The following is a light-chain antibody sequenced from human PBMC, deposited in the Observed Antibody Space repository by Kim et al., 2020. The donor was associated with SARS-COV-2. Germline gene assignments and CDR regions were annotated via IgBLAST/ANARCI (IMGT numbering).Light chain of an antibody. CDR3: YRYGSGPPYT. J-gene: IGKJ2*01. CDR2: GAS. Sequence: EIVLTQSPGALSLSPGERATLSCRASQSVSSSYLAWYQQKPGQAPRLLIYGASSRATGIPDRFSGSGSGTDFTLIISRLEPEDFAVYLCYRYGSGPPYTFGRGPKL. V-gene: IGKV3-20*01. CDR1: QSVSSSY.